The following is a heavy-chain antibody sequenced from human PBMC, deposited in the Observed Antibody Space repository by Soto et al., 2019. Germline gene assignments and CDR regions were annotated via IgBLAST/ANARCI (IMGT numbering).Heavy chain of an antibody. CDR1: GFTFNTYD. CDR2: ITPTSAYI. V-gene: IGHV3-21*01. J-gene: IGHJ5*02. CDR3: VRSGTARLLRHSWFDT. D-gene: IGHD2-21*01. Sequence: EVQLVESGGGLVKPGGSLRLSCAASGFTFNTYDMNWVRQAPGKGLEWVSYITPTSAYIYYADSMKGRITTSRDNAKNSLFLQMNSLRAEDKTVYYCVRSGTARLLRHSWFDTWGQGTLVTVSS.